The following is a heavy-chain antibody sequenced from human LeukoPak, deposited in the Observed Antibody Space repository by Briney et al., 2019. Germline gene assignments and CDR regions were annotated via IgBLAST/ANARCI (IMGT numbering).Heavy chain of an antibody. D-gene: IGHD1-26*01. V-gene: IGHV4-38-2*02. CDR1: GYFISTGYY. CDR2: IYHSGNN. Sequence: SETLSLTCTVSGYFISTGYYWGWIRQSPGKGLEWMAIIYHSGNNYYNPSLKSRVTISVDTSKNQFSLKLSSVTAADTAVYYCAIAQGGGSYYDWFDPWGQGTLVTVSS. J-gene: IGHJ5*02. CDR3: AIAQGGGSYYDWFDP.